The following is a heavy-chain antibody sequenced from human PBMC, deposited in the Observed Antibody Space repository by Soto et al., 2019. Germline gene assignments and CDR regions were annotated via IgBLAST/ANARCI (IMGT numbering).Heavy chain of an antibody. CDR3: AKVTKRAAAGRYEYYKYGIHV. D-gene: IGHD6-13*01. J-gene: IGHJ6*02. CDR2: ISGSGGSS. CDR1: GFAFSTYA. Sequence: PGGSLRLSCAAAGFAFSTYAMTWVRQAPGKGLEWVSVISGSGGSSYYAASVKGRFTISRDNSKNTLFLQMNGLRAEDTAVYYCAKVTKRAAAGRYEYYKYGIHVWVQGTTATVYS. V-gene: IGHV3-23*01.